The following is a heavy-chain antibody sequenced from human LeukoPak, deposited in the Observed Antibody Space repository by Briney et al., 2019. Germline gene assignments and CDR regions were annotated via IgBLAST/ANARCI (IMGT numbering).Heavy chain of an antibody. Sequence: PSETLSLTCTVSGGSISSSSYYWGWIRQPPGKGLEWIGSIYYSGSTYYNPSLKSRVTISVDTSKNQFSLKLSSVTAADTAVYYCARQPDQYDFWSGYIDYWGQGTLVTVSS. CDR2: IYYSGST. CDR3: ARQPDQYDFWSGYIDY. J-gene: IGHJ4*02. CDR1: GGSISSSSYY. V-gene: IGHV4-39*01. D-gene: IGHD3-3*01.